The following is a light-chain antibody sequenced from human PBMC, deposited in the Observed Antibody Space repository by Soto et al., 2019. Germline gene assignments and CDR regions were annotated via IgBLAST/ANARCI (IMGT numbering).Light chain of an antibody. CDR1: QSVSSSY. CDR3: QQYGRSPKT. J-gene: IGKJ5*01. CDR2: GAS. V-gene: IGKV3-20*01. Sequence: EIVLTQSPGTLSLSPGARATLSCRASQSVSSSYLAWYQQKPGQAPRLLIYGASSRATGIPDRFSVSWSGTDGTLTISRLEPEDVEVYDCQQYGRSPKTFGQGTRLEIK.